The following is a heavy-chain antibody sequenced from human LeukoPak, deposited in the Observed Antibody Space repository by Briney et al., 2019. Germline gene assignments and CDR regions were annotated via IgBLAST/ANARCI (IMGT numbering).Heavy chain of an antibody. CDR3: ARQRTWNHEFDF. CDR1: GGSITSGSYY. CDR2: IYSSGST. J-gene: IGHJ4*02. V-gene: IGHV4-61*02. Sequence: PSETLSLTCTVSGGSITSGSYYWSWIRQPAGKGLEWIGRIYSSGSTNYNPSLKSRVTLSVDTSKSQFSLKLISVTAADTAVYHCARQRTWNHEFDFWGQGTLVTVSS. D-gene: IGHD1-14*01.